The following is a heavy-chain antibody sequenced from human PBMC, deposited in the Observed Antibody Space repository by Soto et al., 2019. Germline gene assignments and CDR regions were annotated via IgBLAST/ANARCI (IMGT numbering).Heavy chain of an antibody. D-gene: IGHD3-10*01. CDR2: ISGSGGST. CDR3: AKEPHYYYGSGSNDY. CDR1: GFTFSSYA. J-gene: IGHJ4*02. V-gene: IGHV3-23*01. Sequence: ESVGGLVQPGGSPRLSCAASGFTFSSYAMSWVRQAPGKGLEWVSAISGSGGSTYYADSVKGRFTISRDNSKNTLYLQMNSLRAEDTAVYYCAKEPHYYYGSGSNDYWGQGTLVTVSS.